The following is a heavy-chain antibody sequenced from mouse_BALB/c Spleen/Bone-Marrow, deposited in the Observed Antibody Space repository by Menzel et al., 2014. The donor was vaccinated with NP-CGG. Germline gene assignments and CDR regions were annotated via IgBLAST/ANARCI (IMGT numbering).Heavy chain of an antibody. J-gene: IGHJ4*01. CDR1: GYAFSSYW. Sequence: QVKLKEYEAELVRPGSSVKISCKASGYAFSSYWLNWVKQRPGQGLEWIGQIYPGDGDTNYNGKFKGKATLTADKSSSTDFMRLSSLTTDVSAAYFCATSITSVVAAYVIDYWGQVTSGTGSS. CDR3: ATSITSVVAAYVIDY. CDR2: IYPGDGDT. V-gene: IGHV1-80*01. D-gene: IGHD1-1*01.